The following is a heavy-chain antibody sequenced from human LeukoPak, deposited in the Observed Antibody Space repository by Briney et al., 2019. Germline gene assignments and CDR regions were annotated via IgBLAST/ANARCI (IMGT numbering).Heavy chain of an antibody. V-gene: IGHV4-61*02. CDR2: IYTSGST. Sequence: SETLSLTCTVSGGSISSGSYYWSWIRQPAGKGLEWIGRIYTSGSTNYNPSLKSRVTISVDTSKNQLSLKLSSVTAADTAVYYCARVQYCGGDCYSGNFDYWGQGTLVTVSS. J-gene: IGHJ4*01. CDR3: ARVQYCGGDCYSGNFDY. CDR1: GGSISSGSYY. D-gene: IGHD2-21*02.